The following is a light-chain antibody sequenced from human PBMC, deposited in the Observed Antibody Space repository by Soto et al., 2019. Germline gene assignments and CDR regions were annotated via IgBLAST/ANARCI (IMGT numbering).Light chain of an antibody. CDR3: QVRTNWSIA. J-gene: IGKJ5*01. Sequence: EIVLTQSPGPLPLSPGETATLSSTPSQSVSSSYLAWYQQKPGQAPRLLIYGASSRATGIPDRFSGTGSGTDFTLTINNLEPEDFAVYYCQVRTNWSIAFGRGTRLEIK. CDR2: GAS. V-gene: IGKV3D-20*02. CDR1: QSVSSSY.